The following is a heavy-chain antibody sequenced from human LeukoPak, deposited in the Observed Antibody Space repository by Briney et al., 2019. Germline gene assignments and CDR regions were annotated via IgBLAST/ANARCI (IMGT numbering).Heavy chain of an antibody. D-gene: IGHD6-19*01. V-gene: IGHV1-8*01. CDR2: MNPNSGNT. CDR1: GYTFTSYD. J-gene: IGHJ4*02. Sequence: GASVKVSCKASGYTFTSYDINWVRQATGQGLEWMGWMNPNSGNTGYAQKFQGRVTMTRNTSISTAYMELSSLRSEDMAVYYCARARYSSGRGYFDYWGQGTLVTVSS. CDR3: ARARYSSGRGYFDY.